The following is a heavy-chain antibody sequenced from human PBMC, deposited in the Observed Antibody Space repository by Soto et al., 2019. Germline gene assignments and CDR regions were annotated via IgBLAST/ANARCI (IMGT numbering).Heavy chain of an antibody. CDR2: IKQDGSEK. J-gene: IGHJ6*02. CDR3: ARDLGVAAAGQGYYFYNGMDV. Sequence: EVQLVESGGGLVQPGGSLRLSCAASGFSFSTYWMSWVRQAPGKGLEWVANIKQDGSEKYYVDFVKGRFTSSRDNDRSSLYLQMNSLRAEDTAVYYCARDLGVAAAGQGYYFYNGMDVWGQGTTVTVSS. V-gene: IGHV3-7*03. CDR1: GFSFSTYW. D-gene: IGHD6-13*01.